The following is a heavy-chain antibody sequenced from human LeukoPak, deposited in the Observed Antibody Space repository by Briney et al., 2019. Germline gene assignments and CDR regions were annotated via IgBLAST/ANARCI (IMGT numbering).Heavy chain of an antibody. Sequence: SQTLSLTCAVSGGSISSGGYYWSWIRQHPGKGLEWIGYIYYSGSTYYNPSLKSRVTISVDTSKNQFSLKLSSVTAADTAVYYCARDTSYGMDVWGQGTTVTVSS. V-gene: IGHV4-31*11. J-gene: IGHJ6*02. CDR3: ARDTSYGMDV. CDR2: IYYSGST. CDR1: GGSISSGGYY.